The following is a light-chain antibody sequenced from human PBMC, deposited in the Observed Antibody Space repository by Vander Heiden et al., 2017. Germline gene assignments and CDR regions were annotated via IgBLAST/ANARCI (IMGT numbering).Light chain of an antibody. V-gene: IGKV2-30*01. CDR1: QSLVYSDGNIY. Sequence: VVTTQSPPPLPATLGPPASSSCRSSQSLVYSDGNIYLHWFQQRPGQSPRRLIYKVSDRDSGVPDRFSGSGSDTDFTLKVSRVEAEDIGIYYCMQGTHLPYTFGQGTKLEIK. CDR3: MQGTHLPYT. CDR2: KVS. J-gene: IGKJ2*01.